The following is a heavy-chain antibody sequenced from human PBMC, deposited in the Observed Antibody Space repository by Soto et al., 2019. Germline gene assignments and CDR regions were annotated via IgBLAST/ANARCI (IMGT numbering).Heavy chain of an antibody. J-gene: IGHJ3*01. Sequence: QVQLVQSGAELKKPGASVNISCTASGFTFSDNRINWVRQVPGQGLEWMGWLNPDTGITRYSETFQGRVTISRHPSASIAYLKLSGLENEDAALYFCARDIQSVGPRANDAFDVWGQGTMITVSS. V-gene: IGHV1-3*01. CDR2: LNPDTGIT. CDR3: ARDIQSVGPRANDAFDV. CDR1: GFTFSDNR. D-gene: IGHD5-18*01.